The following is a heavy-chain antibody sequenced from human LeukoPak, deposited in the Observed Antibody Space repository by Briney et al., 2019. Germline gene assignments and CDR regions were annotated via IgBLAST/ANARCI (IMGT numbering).Heavy chain of an antibody. J-gene: IGHJ3*02. CDR3: ARVYSSSWYSAFDI. D-gene: IGHD6-13*01. CDR2: ISSNGGST. Sequence: PGGSLRLSCAASGFTFSNYAMHWVRQAPGKGLEYVSAISSNGGSTYYANSLKGRFTISRDNSKNTLYLQMGSLRAEDMAVYYCARVYSSSWYSAFDIWGQGTLVTVSS. CDR1: GFTFSNYA. V-gene: IGHV3-64*01.